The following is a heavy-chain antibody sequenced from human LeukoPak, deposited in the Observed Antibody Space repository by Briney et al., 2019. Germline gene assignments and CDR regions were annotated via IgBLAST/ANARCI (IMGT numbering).Heavy chain of an antibody. CDR1: GYTFTSYY. CDR3: AREGEMATQGFDI. Sequence: GASVKVSCKASGYTFTSYYMHWVRQAPGQGLEWMGIINPSGGSTSYAQKFQGRVTMTRDTSTSTVYMELSRLRSEDTAVYYCAREGEMATQGFDIWGQGTMVTVSS. D-gene: IGHD5-24*01. J-gene: IGHJ3*02. CDR2: INPSGGST. V-gene: IGHV1-46*01.